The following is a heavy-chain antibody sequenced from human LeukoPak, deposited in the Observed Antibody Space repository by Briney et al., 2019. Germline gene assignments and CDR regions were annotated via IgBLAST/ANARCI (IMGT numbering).Heavy chain of an antibody. Sequence: SETLSLTCAVYGGSFSGYYWSWIRQPPGKGLEWIGEINHSGSTNYNPSLKSRVTISVDTSKNQFSLKLSSVTAADTAVYYCAKGSMYYYDSSGFHRIRPRGRYYMDVWGKGTTVTVSS. CDR1: GGSFSGYY. D-gene: IGHD3-22*01. CDR3: AKGSMYYYDSSGFHRIRPRGRYYMDV. V-gene: IGHV4-34*01. J-gene: IGHJ6*03. CDR2: INHSGST.